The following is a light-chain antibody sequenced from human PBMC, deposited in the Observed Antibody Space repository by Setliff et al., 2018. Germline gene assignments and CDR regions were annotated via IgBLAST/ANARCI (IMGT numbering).Light chain of an antibody. CDR1: SIDISPYNY. Sequence: QSALTQPPSASGSPGQSVTISCAGTSIDISPYNYVSWYQQHPGKAPKLMIYQVTQRPSGVPDRFSGSKSGDTASLTVSGLQAEDEADYYCSSYEGTNNVVFGTGTKVTVL. CDR3: SSYEGTNNVV. CDR2: QVT. V-gene: IGLV2-8*01. J-gene: IGLJ1*01.